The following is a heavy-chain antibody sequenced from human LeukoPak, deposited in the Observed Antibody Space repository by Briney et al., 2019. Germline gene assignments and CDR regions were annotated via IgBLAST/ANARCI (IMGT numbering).Heavy chain of an antibody. CDR1: GDSVSSGNYY. CDR3: GRGQDDRSGTFYY. Sequence: SGTLSLTCTVSGDSVSSGNYYLSWIRQPPGKGLDWITYMSPSGTTKYNPSLKSRVTTSVDTSRTQFSLRLSSVTAADTAVYYCGRGQDDRSGTFYYWGQGILVTVSS. CDR2: MSPSGTT. J-gene: IGHJ4*02. D-gene: IGHD3-22*01. V-gene: IGHV4-61*01.